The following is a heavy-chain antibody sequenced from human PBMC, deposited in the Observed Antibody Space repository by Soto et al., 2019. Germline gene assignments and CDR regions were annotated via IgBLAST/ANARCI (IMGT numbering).Heavy chain of an antibody. J-gene: IGHJ4*02. Sequence: GPVKVSCKASGYRFTTYQMHWVRQAPGQGLEWMGTINPSGGSTSYAQRFQGRVTMTRDTSTSTVYMQLSSLRSEDTALYYCARGDSNGWYFDYWGQGTLVTVSS. V-gene: IGHV1-46*01. CDR2: INPSGGST. CDR1: GYRFTTYQ. D-gene: IGHD6-19*01. CDR3: ARGDSNGWYFDY.